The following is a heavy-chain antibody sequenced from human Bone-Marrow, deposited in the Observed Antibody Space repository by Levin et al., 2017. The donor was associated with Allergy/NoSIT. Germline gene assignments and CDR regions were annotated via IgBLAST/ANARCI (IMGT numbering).Heavy chain of an antibody. Sequence: ASVKVSCKASGYTFTSYDINWVRQATGQGLEWMGWMNPNSGNTGYAQKFQGRVTMTRNTSISTAYMELSSLRSEDTAVYYCATSVDTAKTAFDYWGQGTLVTVSS. CDR1: GYTFTSYD. D-gene: IGHD5-18*01. CDR3: ATSVDTAKTAFDY. CDR2: MNPNSGNT. V-gene: IGHV1-8*01. J-gene: IGHJ4*02.